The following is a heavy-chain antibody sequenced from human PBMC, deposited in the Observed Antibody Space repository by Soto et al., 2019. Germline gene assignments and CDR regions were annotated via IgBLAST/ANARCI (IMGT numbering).Heavy chain of an antibody. Sequence: EVQLVESGGGSVQPGGSLRLSCAASGFTFSTFSMNWVRQAPGRGLEWISYISGGGRPISYADYVKGRFTISRDNAKNPLYLQMDSLTDEDTAVYYCARDLGWAFDSWGQGTLVTVSS. V-gene: IGHV3-48*02. J-gene: IGHJ4*02. CDR2: ISGGGRPI. CDR3: ARDLGWAFDS. D-gene: IGHD6-19*01. CDR1: GFTFSTFS.